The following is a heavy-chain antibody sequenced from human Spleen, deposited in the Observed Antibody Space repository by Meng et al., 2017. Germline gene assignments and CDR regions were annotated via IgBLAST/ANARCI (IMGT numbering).Heavy chain of an antibody. CDR1: GDSIRSRDW. CDR3: VRNEGYSFGA. Sequence: QGQLQGSGPRRGKPSWTLSLICALSGDSIRSRDWWSWVRQPPGKGLEWIGEISQGSGRTNYNPSLKSRVTISLDKSKNQFSLNVNSVTAADTAVYYCVRNEGYSFGAWGQGTLVTVSS. CDR2: ISQGSGRT. J-gene: IGHJ5*02. D-gene: IGHD2-21*01. V-gene: IGHV4-4*02.